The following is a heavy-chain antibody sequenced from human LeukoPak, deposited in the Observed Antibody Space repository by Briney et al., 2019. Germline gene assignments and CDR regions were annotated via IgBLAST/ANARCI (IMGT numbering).Heavy chain of an antibody. D-gene: IGHD2/OR15-2a*01. J-gene: IGHJ4*02. CDR2: IISDGITT. CDR3: VRPCNY. V-gene: IGHV3-74*01. Sequence: GGSLRLSCAASGLTFHNTWMHWIRQAPGKGLVWVSRIISDGITTTYADSVKGRFTISRDNAKNTLYLQMNSLRAEDTAVYFCVRPCNYWGQEALVTVSS. CDR1: GLTFHNTW.